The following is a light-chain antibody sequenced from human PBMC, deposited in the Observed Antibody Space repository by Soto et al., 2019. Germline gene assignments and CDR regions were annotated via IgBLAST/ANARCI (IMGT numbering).Light chain of an antibody. CDR2: GAS. V-gene: IGKV1-33*01. CDR1: QDIRTY. J-gene: IGKJ3*01. CDR3: QHYDHLPPFT. Sequence: DIQMTQSPSSLSASVGDRVTITCQASQDIRTYLNWYQQKPGRAPKLLIYGASNLETGVPSRFSGSGYGTDFTFTISRLQPEEIATYYCQHYDHLPPFTFGPGTKVAIK.